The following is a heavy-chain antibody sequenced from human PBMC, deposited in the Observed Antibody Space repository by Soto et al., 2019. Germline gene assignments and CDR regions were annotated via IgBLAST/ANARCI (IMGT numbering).Heavy chain of an antibody. J-gene: IGHJ6*02. CDR3: ARDQSSSDEDYYYGMDV. D-gene: IGHD6-6*01. V-gene: IGHV3-30-3*01. CDR2: ISYDGSNK. Sequence: QVQLVESGGGVVQPGRSLRLSCAASGFTFSSYAMHWVRQAPGKGLEWVAVISYDGSNKYYADSVKGRFTISRDNSKNTLYLQMNSLRAEDTAVYYCARDQSSSDEDYYYGMDVWGQGTTVTVSS. CDR1: GFTFSSYA.